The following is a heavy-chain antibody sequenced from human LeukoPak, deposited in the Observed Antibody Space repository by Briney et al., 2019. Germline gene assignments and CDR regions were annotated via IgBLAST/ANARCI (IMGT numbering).Heavy chain of an antibody. J-gene: IGHJ4*02. CDR1: GFTFSSHD. D-gene: IGHD1-26*01. Sequence: GGSLRLSCAASGFTFSSHDMSWVRQAPGXXXXWVSAITTSGGSTYYADSVKGRFTISRDNYKNTLYLQMNSLTAEDTALYYCAKEPYSGSQLLDYWGQGTLVTVSS. V-gene: IGHV3-23*01. CDR2: ITTSGGST. CDR3: AKEPYSGSQLLDY.